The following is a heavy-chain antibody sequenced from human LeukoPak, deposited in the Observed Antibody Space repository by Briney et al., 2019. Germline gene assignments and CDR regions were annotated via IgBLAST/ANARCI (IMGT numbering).Heavy chain of an antibody. J-gene: IGHJ5*02. CDR3: ARDHYDNTYRTFDP. D-gene: IGHD3-22*01. V-gene: IGHV3-21*04. Sequence: GGSLRLSCVAFGFTLRSNWMHWVRQVPGKGLVWVSSISSSSSYIYYADSVKGRFAISRDNAKNSLYLQMNSLRAEDTALYYCARDHYDNTYRTFDPWGQGTLVTVSS. CDR2: ISSSSSYI. CDR1: GFTLRSNW.